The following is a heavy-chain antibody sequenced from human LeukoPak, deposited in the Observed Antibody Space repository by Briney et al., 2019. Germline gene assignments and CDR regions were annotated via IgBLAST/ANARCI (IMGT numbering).Heavy chain of an antibody. V-gene: IGHV4-59*01. CDR3: ARDLAAARGGNY. D-gene: IGHD6-13*01. CDR1: GGSISSYY. CDR2: IYYSGST. J-gene: IGHJ4*02. Sequence: SETLSLTCTVSGGSISSYYWSWIRQPPGKGLEWIGYIYYSGSTNYNPSLKSRVTISVDTSKNQFSLKLSSVTAADTAVYYCARDLAAARGGNYWGQGTLVTVSS.